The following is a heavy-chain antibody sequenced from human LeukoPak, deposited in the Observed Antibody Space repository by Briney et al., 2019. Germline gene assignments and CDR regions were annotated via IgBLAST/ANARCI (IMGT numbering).Heavy chain of an antibody. Sequence: SETLSLTCTVSGGSISSYYWSWIRQPPGKGLEWIGYIYYSGSTNYNPSLKTRVTISVDTSKNQFSLKLSSVTAADTPVYYCARGHYYYCGMDVWGQGTTVTVSS. CDR1: GGSISSYY. CDR2: IYYSGST. CDR3: ARGHYYYCGMDV. V-gene: IGHV4-59*01. J-gene: IGHJ6*01.